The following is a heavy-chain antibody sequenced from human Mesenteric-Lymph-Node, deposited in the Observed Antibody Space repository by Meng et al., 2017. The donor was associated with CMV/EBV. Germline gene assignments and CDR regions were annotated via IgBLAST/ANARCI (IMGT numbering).Heavy chain of an antibody. CDR2: ISYDGRNK. CDR1: GFTFSSFS. D-gene: IGHD3-3*01. CDR3: ARDATFGVVSDY. Sequence: GESLKISCAASGFTFSSFSMHWVRQAPGKGLEWVAVISYDGRNKYYADSVKGLFTISRDDSKNTLYLQMNSLRSEDTAVYYCARDATFGVVSDYWGQGTLVTVSS. V-gene: IGHV3-30*04. J-gene: IGHJ4*02.